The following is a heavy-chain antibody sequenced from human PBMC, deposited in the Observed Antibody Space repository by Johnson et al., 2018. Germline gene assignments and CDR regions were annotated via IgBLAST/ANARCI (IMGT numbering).Heavy chain of an antibody. D-gene: IGHD2-21*01. CDR3: AKVKNYSTVESFYGMDD. CDR2: ISYDGGQD. CDR1: GFIFSSYG. J-gene: IGHJ6*02. V-gene: IGHV3-30*13. Sequence: QVQLVESGGGVVQPGGSLRLSCAASGFIFSSYGMHWVRQAPGKGLEWVAVISYDGGQDHYGDSVKGRFTISRDNSKNRLYLQRNSLRTEDTAVYYWAKVKNYSTVESFYGMDDGGQGTTVTVSS.